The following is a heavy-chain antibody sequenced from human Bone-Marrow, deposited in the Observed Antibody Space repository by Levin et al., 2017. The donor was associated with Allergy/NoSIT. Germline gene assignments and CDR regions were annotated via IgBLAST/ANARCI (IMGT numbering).Heavy chain of an antibody. V-gene: IGHV3-23*01. CDR3: AKDPYTTSSFPDY. Sequence: GGSLRLSCAASGFTFRSYAMTWVRQAPGKGLEWVSGISSSGNIIHYGDSVKGRFTISRDNSKNTLYLEMTSLRAEDTAVYYCAKDPYTTSSFPDYWGQGIQVTVSS. CDR2: ISSSGNII. D-gene: IGHD4-17*01. J-gene: IGHJ4*02. CDR1: GFTFRSYA.